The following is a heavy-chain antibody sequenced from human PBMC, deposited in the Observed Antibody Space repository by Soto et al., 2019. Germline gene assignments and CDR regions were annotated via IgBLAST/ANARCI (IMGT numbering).Heavy chain of an antibody. V-gene: IGHV3-30*18. CDR3: AKDAASGIVGATAPSIDY. CDR1: GFTFSSYG. Sequence: PGGSLRLSCAASGFTFSSYGMHWVRQAPGKGLEWVAVISYDGSNKYYADSVKGRFTISRDNSKNTLYLQMNSLRAEDTAVYYCAKDAASGIVGATAPSIDYWGQGTLVTVSS. J-gene: IGHJ4*02. CDR2: ISYDGSNK. D-gene: IGHD1-26*01.